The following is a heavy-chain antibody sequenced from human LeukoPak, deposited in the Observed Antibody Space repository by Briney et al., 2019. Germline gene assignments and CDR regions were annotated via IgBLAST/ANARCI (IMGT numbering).Heavy chain of an antibody. CDR2: MYYSGNT. J-gene: IGHJ4*02. Sequence: SETLSLTCTVSGCFISSSNYYWGWIRQPPGKGLEWIGSMYYSGNTDYNPSLKSRVTISVDTSKNQFSLKVNSVTAADTAVYYCARTLGWASSRYPFDGWGQGTLVTVSS. V-gene: IGHV4-39*01. CDR1: GCFISSSNYY. CDR3: ARTLGWASSRYPFDG. D-gene: IGHD3-16*02.